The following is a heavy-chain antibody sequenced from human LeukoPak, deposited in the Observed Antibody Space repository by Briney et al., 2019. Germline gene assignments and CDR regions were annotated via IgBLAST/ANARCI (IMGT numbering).Heavy chain of an antibody. CDR1: VFSFNTFA. D-gene: IGHD3-16*01. J-gene: IGHJ6*02. V-gene: IGHV3-23*05. Sequence: GGSLRLSCVPSVFSFNTFALTCVPQAPGNRLEWFSTISDYPHYADSVRGRFTISRDNSRKTVFLQMNSLTTEVAATYYCTKDSQGSYDGFWYGTYGMDVWGQGATVTVSS. CDR3: TKDSQGSYDGFWYGTYGMDV. CDR2: ISDYP.